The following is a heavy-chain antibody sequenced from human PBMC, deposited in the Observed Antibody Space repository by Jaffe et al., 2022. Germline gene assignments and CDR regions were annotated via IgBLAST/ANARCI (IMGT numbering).Heavy chain of an antibody. V-gene: IGHV4-61*02. J-gene: IGHJ4*02. CDR1: GGSISSGSYY. CDR3: ARETPVRGVILDY. CDR2: IYTSGST. Sequence: QVQLQESGPGLVKPSQTLSLTCTVSGGSISSGSYYWTWIRQPAGKGLEWIGRIYTSGSTNYNPSLKSRVTLSLDTSKNQFSLKLDSVTAADTAVYYCARETPVRGVILDYWGQGTLVTVSS. D-gene: IGHD3-10*01.